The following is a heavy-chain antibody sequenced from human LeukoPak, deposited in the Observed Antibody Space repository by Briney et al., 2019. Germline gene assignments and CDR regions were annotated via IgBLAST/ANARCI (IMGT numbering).Heavy chain of an antibody. CDR3: ARDGVRYRDFDY. D-gene: IGHD3-9*01. Sequence: GGSLRLSCAASGFTFRSYWMHWVRQAPGKGLVWVSCINTDGSSTSYADSVKGRFTISRDNAKNTLYLQMNSLRAEDAAVYYCARDGVRYRDFDYWGQGTLVTVSS. CDR1: GFTFRSYW. J-gene: IGHJ4*02. CDR2: INTDGSST. V-gene: IGHV3-74*01.